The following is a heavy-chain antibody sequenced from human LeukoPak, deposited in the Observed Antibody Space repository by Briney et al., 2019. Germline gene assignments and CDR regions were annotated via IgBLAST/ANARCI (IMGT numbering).Heavy chain of an antibody. V-gene: IGHV1-2*02. CDR3: ARDRTTVTTGYYGMDV. D-gene: IGHD4-17*01. Sequence: GASVKVSCKASEYTFTGYYMHWVRQAPGQGLEWMGWINPNTGVTNYAQKFQGRVTLTRDTSIITAYMELTRLRSDDTAVYYCARDRTTVTTGYYGMDVWGQGTTVTVSS. CDR2: INPNTGVT. CDR1: EYTFTGYY. J-gene: IGHJ6*02.